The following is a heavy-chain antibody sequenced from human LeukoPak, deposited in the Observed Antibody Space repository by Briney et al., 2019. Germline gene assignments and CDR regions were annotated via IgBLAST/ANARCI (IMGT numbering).Heavy chain of an antibody. J-gene: IGHJ6*03. V-gene: IGHV4-4*07. D-gene: IGHD3-10*01. CDR2: IYTSGST. CDR1: GGSISSYY. CDR3: ARGAYYYGSGSYYKPYYYYYMDV. Sequence: SETVSLTCTVSGGSISSYYWSWVRQPAGKGLEWIGRIYTSGSTNYNPSLKSRVTMSVDTSKNQFSLKLSSVTAADTAVYYCARGAYYYGSGSYYKPYYYYYMDVWGKGTTVTISS.